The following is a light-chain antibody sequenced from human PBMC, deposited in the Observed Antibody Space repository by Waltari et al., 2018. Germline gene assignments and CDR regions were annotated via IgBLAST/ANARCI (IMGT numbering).Light chain of an antibody. CDR2: EVT. J-gene: IGLJ2*01. Sequence: QSALTQPASVSGSPGQSITISCTATSSDVGSYNLVSWYQHHPGKAPKVMIYEVTKRPSGVAKFFSGSVSGNTAFLTISGLQAEDEADYYCCSHAGSRTLVFGGGTKLTVL. CDR1: SSDVGSYNL. CDR3: CSHAGSRTLV. V-gene: IGLV2-23*02.